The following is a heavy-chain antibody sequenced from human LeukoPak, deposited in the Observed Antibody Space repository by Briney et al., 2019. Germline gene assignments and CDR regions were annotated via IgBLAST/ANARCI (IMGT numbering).Heavy chain of an antibody. V-gene: IGHV3-21*01. Sequence: PGGSLRLSCAASGFTFSSYSMNWVRQAPGKGLEWVSLISSSSSYIYYADSVKGRFTISRDNAKNSLYLQINSLRVDDTAVYYCAGGSIAAAGTGWGQGTLVTVSS. J-gene: IGHJ4*02. CDR1: GFTFSSYS. CDR3: AGGSIAAAGTG. D-gene: IGHD6-13*01. CDR2: ISSSSSYI.